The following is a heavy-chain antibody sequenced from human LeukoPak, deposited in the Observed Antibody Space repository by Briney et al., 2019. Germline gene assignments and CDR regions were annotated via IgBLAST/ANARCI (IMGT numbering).Heavy chain of an antibody. D-gene: IGHD3-10*01. CDR1: GFTFSTYA. CDR2: ISYDGRNK. V-gene: IGHV3-30*04. J-gene: IGHJ4*02. Sequence: GGSLRLSCAASGFTFSTYAMHWLRQAPGKGLEWVAVISYDGRNKYYADSVKGRFTISRDNSKNTLFLQMNSLRAEDTTVYYCAKGRTLWFGIDYWGQGTLVTVSS. CDR3: AKGRTLWFGIDY.